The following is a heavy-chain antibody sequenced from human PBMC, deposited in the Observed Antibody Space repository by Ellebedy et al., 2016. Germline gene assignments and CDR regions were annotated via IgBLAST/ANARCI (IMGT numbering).Heavy chain of an antibody. J-gene: IGHJ3*01. CDR2: INQHGTEK. D-gene: IGHD3-22*01. CDR3: ARDNWAIGVSDGFDL. Sequence: GESLKISXAASGFAFSNYWMSWVRQAPGKGLEWVANINQHGTEKKDVDSVRGRFTISRDNAKNSVYLQMYSLRVEDTAVYYCARDNWAIGVSDGFDLWGQGTVVTVS. CDR1: GFAFSNYW. V-gene: IGHV3-7*04.